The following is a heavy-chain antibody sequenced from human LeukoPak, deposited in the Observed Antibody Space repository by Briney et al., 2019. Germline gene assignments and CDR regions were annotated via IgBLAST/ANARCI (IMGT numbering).Heavy chain of an antibody. CDR3: AGRDYYDSSGYYYQFDY. Sequence: SETLSLTCTVSGGSISSSSYYWRWIRQPPGKGLEWIGSIYYSGSTYYNPSLKSRVTISVDTSKNQFSLKLSSVTAADTAVYYCAGRDYYDSSGYYYQFDYWGQGTLVTVSS. J-gene: IGHJ4*02. CDR1: GGSISSSSYY. V-gene: IGHV4-39*07. D-gene: IGHD3-22*01. CDR2: IYYSGST.